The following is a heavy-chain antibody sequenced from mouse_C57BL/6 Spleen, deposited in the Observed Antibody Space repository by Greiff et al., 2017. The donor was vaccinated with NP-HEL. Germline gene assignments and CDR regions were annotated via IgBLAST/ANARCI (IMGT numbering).Heavy chain of an antibody. CDR3: ARRQAAQATNFDY. CDR2: IDPSDSYT. D-gene: IGHD3-2*02. CDR1: GYTFTSYW. Sequence: VQLQQPGAELVKPGASVKLSCKASGYTFTSYWMQWVKQRPGQGLEWIGEIDPSDSYTNYNQKFKGKATLTVDTSSSTAYMQLSSLTSEDSAVYYCARRQAAQATNFDYWGQGTTLTVSS. V-gene: IGHV1-50*01. J-gene: IGHJ2*01.